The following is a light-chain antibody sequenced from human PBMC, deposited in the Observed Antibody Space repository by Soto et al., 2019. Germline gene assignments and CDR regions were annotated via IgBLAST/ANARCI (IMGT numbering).Light chain of an antibody. CDR2: GNS. J-gene: IGLJ1*01. Sequence: LTQPPSVSGAPGQRVTISCTGSSSNIGAGYDVHWYQQLPGTAPKLLIYGNSNRPSGVPDRFSGSKSGTSASLAITGLQAEDEADYYCQSYDSSLRGRVFGTGTKLTVL. CDR1: SSNIGAGYD. CDR3: QSYDSSLRGRV. V-gene: IGLV1-40*01.